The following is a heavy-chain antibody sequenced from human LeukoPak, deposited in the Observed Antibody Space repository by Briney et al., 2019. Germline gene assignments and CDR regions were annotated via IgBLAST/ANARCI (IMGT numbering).Heavy chain of an antibody. CDR3: ARDIAVSGNYFDY. D-gene: IGHD6-19*01. CDR2: INSDMSST. J-gene: IGHJ4*02. Sequence: GGSLRLSCAASGFTFSNHWMHWVRQAPGKGLVWVSRINSDMSSTNYADSVKGQFTISRDNAKNTLYLQMNSLRAEDTAVYYCARDIAVSGNYFDYWGQGTLVTVSS. CDR1: GFTFSNHW. V-gene: IGHV3-74*01.